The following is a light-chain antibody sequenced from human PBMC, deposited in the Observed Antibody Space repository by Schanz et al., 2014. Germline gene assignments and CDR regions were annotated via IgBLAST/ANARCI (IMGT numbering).Light chain of an antibody. CDR1: QSVSSSY. Sequence: EIVLTQSPGTLSLSPGERATLSCRASQSVSSSYLAWYQQKPGQAPRLLIYGASSRATGIPDRFSGSGSGTDFNLTISRLEPEDFAVYYCQQYGRSPPMTFGQGTKVEIK. V-gene: IGKV3-20*01. CDR2: GAS. CDR3: QQYGRSPPMT. J-gene: IGKJ1*01.